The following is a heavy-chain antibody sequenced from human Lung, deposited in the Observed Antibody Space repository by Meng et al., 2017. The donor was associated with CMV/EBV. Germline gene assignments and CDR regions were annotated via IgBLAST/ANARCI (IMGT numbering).Heavy chain of an antibody. CDR3: ARDYYDSGAYYYTEEYYHGLDV. D-gene: IGHD3-22*01. J-gene: IGHJ6*02. V-gene: IGHV6-1*01. Sequence: LSCAISGDSVSSNSAAWNWIRQSPSRGLEWLGRTYYRSKWYDDYAMAVKSRITINPDTSKNQFSLQLNSVTPEDTAVYYCARDYYDSGAYYYTEEYYHGLDVWGQGTTDTVSS. CDR1: GDSVSSNSAA. CDR2: TYYRSKWYD.